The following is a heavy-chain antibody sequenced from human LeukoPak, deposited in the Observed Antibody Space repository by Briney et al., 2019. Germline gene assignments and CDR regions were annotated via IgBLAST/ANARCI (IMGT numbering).Heavy chain of an antibody. D-gene: IGHD3-10*01. CDR2: IGSSGGFI. CDR3: ARCSGTSVVRGVIS. CDR1: GFTFSSYN. Sequence: GGSLRLSCSTSGFTFSSYNMNWVRQAPGKGLEWVSGIGSSGGFIFYADSLKGRFTISRDNANNSLYLQMNNLRAEDTAVYYCARCSGTSVVRGVISWGQGTLVTVSS. V-gene: IGHV3-21*01. J-gene: IGHJ5*02.